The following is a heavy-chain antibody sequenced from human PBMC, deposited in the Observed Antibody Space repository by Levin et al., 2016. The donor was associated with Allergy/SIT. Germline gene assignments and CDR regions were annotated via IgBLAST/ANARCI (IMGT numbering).Heavy chain of an antibody. CDR3: ARGFPADMVRGVIISRSYAFDI. V-gene: IGHV4-61*01. D-gene: IGHD3-10*01. CDR2: IYYSGST. Sequence: SETLSLTCTVSGGSVSSGSYYWSWIRQPPGKGLEWIGYIYYSGSTNYNPSLKSRVTISVDTSKNQFSLKLSSVTAADTAVYYCARGFPADMVRGVIISRSYAFDIWGQGTMVTVSS. CDR1: GGSVSSGSYY. J-gene: IGHJ3*02.